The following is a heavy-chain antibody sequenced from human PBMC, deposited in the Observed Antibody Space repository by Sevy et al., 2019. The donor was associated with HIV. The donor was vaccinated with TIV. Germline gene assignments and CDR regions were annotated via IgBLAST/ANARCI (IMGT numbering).Heavy chain of an antibody. J-gene: IGHJ4*02. CDR2: IYHGLSN. CDR3: ARESGRTYLVIDS. V-gene: IGHV4-30-4*01. Sequence: SETLSLTCTVSGGSISSGDYYWNWLRQAPGKGPEWIGYIYHGLSNFYNPSLQSRATVSVDRSKNQFSLTLASVTAADTAVYYCARESGRTYLVIDSWGPGTLVTVSS. D-gene: IGHD2-21*01. CDR1: GGSISSGDYY.